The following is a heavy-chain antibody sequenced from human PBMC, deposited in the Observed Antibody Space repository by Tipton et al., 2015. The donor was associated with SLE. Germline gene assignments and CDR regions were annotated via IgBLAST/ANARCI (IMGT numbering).Heavy chain of an antibody. CDR2: IYHSGST. Sequence: LRLSCAVSGYSISSGYYWGWIRQPPGKGLEWIGSIYHSGSTYYNPSLKSRVTISVDTSKNQFSLKLSSVTAADTAVYYCARGPLLGSPVPYWGQGTLVTVSS. V-gene: IGHV4-38-2*01. J-gene: IGHJ4*02. CDR3: ARGPLLGSPVPY. CDR1: GYSISSGYY. D-gene: IGHD7-27*01.